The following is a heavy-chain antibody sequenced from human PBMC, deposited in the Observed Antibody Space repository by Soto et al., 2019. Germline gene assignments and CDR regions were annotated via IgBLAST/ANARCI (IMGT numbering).Heavy chain of an antibody. D-gene: IGHD3-22*01. CDR1: GGSVTNYF. CDR2: MYHGGRT. Sequence: SETLSLTCTVSGGSVTNYFWSWMRLPPGKGLEWIGHMYHGGRTNYSPSLKSRVTISVDSSRSQVSRKLSSVTAADTAVYYCAADSSGHYHFDYWGQGTLVTVSS. J-gene: IGHJ4*02. V-gene: IGHV4-4*08. CDR3: AADSSGHYHFDY.